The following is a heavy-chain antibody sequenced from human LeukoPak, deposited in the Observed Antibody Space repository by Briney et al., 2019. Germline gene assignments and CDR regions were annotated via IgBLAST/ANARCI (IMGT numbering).Heavy chain of an antibody. CDR1: GGTFSSYA. V-gene: IGHV1-69*06. D-gene: IGHD6-13*01. Sequence: ASVKVSCKASGGTFSSYAISWVRQAPGQGLEWMGGIIPIFGTANYAQKFQGRVTITADKSTSTAYMELSSLRSEDTAVYYCARVGYSSSWYGLISDYYYYYYMDVWGKGTTVTVSS. CDR3: ARVGYSSSWYGLISDYYYYYYMDV. CDR2: IIPIFGTA. J-gene: IGHJ6*03.